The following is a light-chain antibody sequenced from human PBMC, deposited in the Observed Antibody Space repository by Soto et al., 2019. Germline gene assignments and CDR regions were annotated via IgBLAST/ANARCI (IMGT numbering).Light chain of an antibody. V-gene: IGLV2-14*01. Sequence: QSALTQPASVSGSPGQSITISCTGTSSDVGNYKYVSWYQQHPDKAPKLIIYEVSNRPSGVSDRFSGSKSGNTASLTISGLQAEDETDYYCLSYTSSGTYVFGTGTKVTVL. J-gene: IGLJ1*01. CDR1: SSDVGNYKY. CDR2: EVS. CDR3: LSYTSSGTYV.